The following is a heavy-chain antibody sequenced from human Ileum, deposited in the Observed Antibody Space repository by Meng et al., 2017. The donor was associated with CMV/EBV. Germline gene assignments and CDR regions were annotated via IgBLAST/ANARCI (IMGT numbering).Heavy chain of an antibody. D-gene: IGHD4-17*01. V-gene: IGHV4-61*02. Sequence: HLQEADPGLVRPSHTLSLTCSVSGGSITTVNYYWNWIRQPAGKGLEWIGRLNTNGVTSYNPSLNSRLTISMDTSRNQFSLDLKSVTAADTAMYYCTRSRPYGDYIDYWGQGALVTVSS. CDR1: GGSITTVNYY. CDR3: TRSRPYGDYIDY. CDR2: LNTNGVT. J-gene: IGHJ4*02.